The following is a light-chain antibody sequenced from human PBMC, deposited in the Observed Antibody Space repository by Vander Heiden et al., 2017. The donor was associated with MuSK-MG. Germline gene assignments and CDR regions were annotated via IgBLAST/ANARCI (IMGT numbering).Light chain of an antibody. CDR1: SGDVGAYDS. V-gene: IGLV2-11*01. CDR2: DVS. Sequence: QSAMTQPRSVSGSPGQSVTISCTGSSGDVGAYDSVSWYQQYPGKAPKFIMYDVSRRPSGVPHRFSGSKPGNTASLTISGLQADDEAYYYCCSYAGSNVQVFGTGTKVTVL. CDR3: CSYAGSNVQV. J-gene: IGLJ1*01.